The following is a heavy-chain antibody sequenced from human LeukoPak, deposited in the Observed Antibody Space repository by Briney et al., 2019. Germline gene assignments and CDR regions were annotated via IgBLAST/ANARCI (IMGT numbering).Heavy chain of an antibody. Sequence: GGSLRLSCAASGFTFSSYSMNWVRQAPGKGLEWVSYISSSSSTIYYADSVKGRFTISRDNAKNSLYLQVNSLRAEDTAVYYCARGPFYGDYVGGAFDIWGQGTMVTVSS. CDR1: GFTFSSYS. CDR3: ARGPFYGDYVGGAFDI. CDR2: ISSSSSTI. V-gene: IGHV3-48*01. J-gene: IGHJ3*02. D-gene: IGHD4-17*01.